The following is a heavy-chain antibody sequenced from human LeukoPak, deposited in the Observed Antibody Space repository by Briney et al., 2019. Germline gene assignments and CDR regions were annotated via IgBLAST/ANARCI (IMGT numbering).Heavy chain of an antibody. CDR1: GYTFTGYY. Sequence: ASVKVSCKASGYTFTGYYMHWVRQAPGQGLEWMGWINPNSGGTNYAQKFQGRVTMTTDTSTSTAYMELRSLRSDDTAVYYCARDRGIVVVPAAMSSYDYYYYYYGMDVWGQGTTVTVSS. J-gene: IGHJ6*02. V-gene: IGHV1-2*02. CDR3: ARDRGIVVVPAAMSSYDYYYYYYGMDV. CDR2: INPNSGGT. D-gene: IGHD2-2*01.